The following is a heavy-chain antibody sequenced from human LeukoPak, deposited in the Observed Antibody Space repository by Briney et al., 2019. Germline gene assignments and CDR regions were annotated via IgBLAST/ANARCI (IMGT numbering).Heavy chain of an antibody. D-gene: IGHD3-22*01. CDR1: GFTFSSYA. Sequence: GRSLRLSCAASGFTFSSYAMHWVRQAPGKGLEWVAVISYDGSNKYYADSVKGRFTISRNNSKNTLYLQMNSLRAEDTAVYYCARPIGGGYYYVGAFDIWGQGTMVTVSS. J-gene: IGHJ3*02. CDR3: ARPIGGGYYYVGAFDI. V-gene: IGHV3-30-3*01. CDR2: ISYDGSNK.